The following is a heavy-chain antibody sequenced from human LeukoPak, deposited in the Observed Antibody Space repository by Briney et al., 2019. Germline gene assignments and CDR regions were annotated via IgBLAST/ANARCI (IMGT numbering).Heavy chain of an antibody. V-gene: IGHV3-15*01. CDR1: GFNISNAW. CDR2: LKSKADGGTI. J-gene: IGHJ1*01. Sequence: GGSLRLSCEALGFNISNAWMSCVRQTPGKGMEWVGRLKSKADGGTIDFAAPVTDRFTISRDDSKNLMHLQLNSLKTEDSGVYFCTTDRLFFQHWGQGTVVTVS. CDR3: TTDRLFFQH. D-gene: IGHD4/OR15-4a*01.